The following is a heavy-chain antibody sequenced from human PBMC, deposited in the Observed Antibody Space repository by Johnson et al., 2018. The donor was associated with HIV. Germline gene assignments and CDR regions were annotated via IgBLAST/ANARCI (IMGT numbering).Heavy chain of an antibody. CDR2: ISSDGVTT. J-gene: IGHJ3*02. CDR3: ARACRDGYTCDAFDI. CDR1: GFTFSSYW. Sequence: VQLVESGGGLVQPGGSLRLSCAASGFTFSSYWMHWVRQAPGKGLVWVSRISSDGVTTTYADSVKGRFTISRDNSKNTLYLQMNSLRAEDTALYYCARACRDGYTCDAFDIWGQGTMVTVSS. D-gene: IGHD5-24*01. V-gene: IGHV3-74*02.